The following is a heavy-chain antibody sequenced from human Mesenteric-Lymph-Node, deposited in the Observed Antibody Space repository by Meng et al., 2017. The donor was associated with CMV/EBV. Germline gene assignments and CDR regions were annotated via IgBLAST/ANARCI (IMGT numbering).Heavy chain of an antibody. D-gene: IGHD2-2*02. CDR3: ATSERFCRTTTCYNPLVY. CDR2: VDPEDGEA. Sequence: FTDSSLHWVQQAPGQGLEWMGLVDPEDGEAVYTEKFQGSVTITADRSTDTAYMQLSSLRSEDTAVYYCATSERFCRTTTCYNPLVYWGQGTLVTVSS. V-gene: IGHV1-69-2*01. J-gene: IGHJ4*02. CDR1: FTDSS.